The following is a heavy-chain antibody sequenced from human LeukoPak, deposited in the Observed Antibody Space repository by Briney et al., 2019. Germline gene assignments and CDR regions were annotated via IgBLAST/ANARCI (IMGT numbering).Heavy chain of an antibody. CDR1: GFTFSTYS. CDR3: AREMQGYCGGDCYVLGY. J-gene: IGHJ4*02. V-gene: IGHV3-21*01. CDR2: ISDNSYWI. Sequence: PGGSLRLSCAASGFTFSTYSMSWVRQAPGKGLEWVSSISDNSYWIYYADSVEGRFIISRGNAKNSLYLQMNSLRAEDTAVYYCAREMQGYCGGDCYVLGYWGQGTLVTVSS. D-gene: IGHD2-21*02.